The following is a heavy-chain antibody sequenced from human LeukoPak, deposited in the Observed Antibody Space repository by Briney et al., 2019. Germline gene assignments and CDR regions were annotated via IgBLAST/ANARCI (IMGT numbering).Heavy chain of an antibody. D-gene: IGHD3-3*01. J-gene: IGHJ6*02. CDR2: ISYDGSNK. CDR1: GFTFSSYG. CDR3: AKDFDFWSGYHGYDYYGMDV. Sequence: GGSLRLSCAASGFTFSSYGMHWVRQAPGKGLEWVAVISYDGSNKYYADSVKGRFTISRDNSKNTLYLQMNSLRAEDTAVYYCAKDFDFWSGYHGYDYYGMDVWGQGTTVTVSS. V-gene: IGHV3-30*18.